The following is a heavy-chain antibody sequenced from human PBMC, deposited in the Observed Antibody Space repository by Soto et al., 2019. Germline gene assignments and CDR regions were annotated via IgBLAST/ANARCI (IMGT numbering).Heavy chain of an antibody. Sequence: GGSLRLSCAASGFTFSNYVMRWVRQAPGKGLEWVSSISGSGGSTYYADSVKGRFTISRDNSKNTLNLQMSSLRAEDTAVYYCAKCKYSDRYYGMDVWGQGTTVTVSS. V-gene: IGHV3-23*01. D-gene: IGHD2-15*01. J-gene: IGHJ6*02. CDR2: ISGSGGST. CDR1: GFTFSNYV. CDR3: AKCKYSDRYYGMDV.